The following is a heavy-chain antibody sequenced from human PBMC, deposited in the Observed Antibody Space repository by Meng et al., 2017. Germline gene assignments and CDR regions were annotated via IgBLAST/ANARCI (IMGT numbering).Heavy chain of an antibody. D-gene: IGHD2-15*01. CDR3: ARDSWVGMFDPERYCSGGSCLAGSSDY. J-gene: IGHJ4*02. CDR1: GFTFSSYE. Sequence: GESLKISCAASGFTFSSYEMNWVRQAPGKGLEWVSYISSSGRTIYYADSVTGRFTISRDNAKNSLYLQMNSLRAEDTAVYYCARDSWVGMFDPERYCSGGSCLAGSSDYWGQGTLVTVSS. CDR2: ISSSGRTI. V-gene: IGHV3-48*03.